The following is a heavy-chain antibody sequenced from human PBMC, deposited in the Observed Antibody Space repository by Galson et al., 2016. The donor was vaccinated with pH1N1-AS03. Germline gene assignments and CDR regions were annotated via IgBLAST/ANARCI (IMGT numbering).Heavy chain of an antibody. CDR2: ISYDGVTE. CDR3: ARGYCGGGGCHNWGGMDV. V-gene: IGHV3-30*03. J-gene: IGHJ6*02. Sequence: SLRLSCAASGFTFSRYPIHWVRQAPGKGLEWEALISYDGVTEHYADSVKGRFTTSRDNFKNTVYLQMNSLRADDTAVYYCARGYCGGGGCHNWGGMDVWGQGTTVTVSS. CDR1: GFTFSRYP. D-gene: IGHD2-15*01.